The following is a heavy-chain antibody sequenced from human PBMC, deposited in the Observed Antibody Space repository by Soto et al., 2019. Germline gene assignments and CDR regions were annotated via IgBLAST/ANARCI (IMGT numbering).Heavy chain of an antibody. CDR1: GFPFGDYA. CDR3: TRGSGWYFRSDADAFDI. Sequence: GGSLRLSCTASGFPFGDYAMSWFRQSPGKGLEWVGFIRSKAYGGTTEYAASVKGRFTISRDDSKSIAYLQMNSLKTEDTAVYYCTRGSGWYFRSDADAFDIWGQGNMVTVSS. V-gene: IGHV3-49*03. CDR2: IRSKAYGGTT. D-gene: IGHD6-19*01. J-gene: IGHJ3*02.